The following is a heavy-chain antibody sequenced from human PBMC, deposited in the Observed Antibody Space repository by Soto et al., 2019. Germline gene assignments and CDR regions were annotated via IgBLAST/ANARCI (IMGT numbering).Heavy chain of an antibody. Sequence: SETLSLTCSVSGASINSANWWVWVRQPPGKGLEWIGEIYHIGSTTYNPSLKSRATISVDKSKNQFSLIVTSVTTADTAVYYCAKRYDFWSGRWYGLGVWGQGTTVTVSS. V-gene: IGHV4-4*02. J-gene: IGHJ6*02. D-gene: IGHD3-3*01. CDR2: IYHIGST. CDR3: AKRYDFWSGRWYGLGV. CDR1: GASINSANW.